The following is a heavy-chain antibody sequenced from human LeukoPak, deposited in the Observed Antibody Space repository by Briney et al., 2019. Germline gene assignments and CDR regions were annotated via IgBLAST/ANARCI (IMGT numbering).Heavy chain of an antibody. CDR1: GFTFDDYA. CDR2: ISWNSGSI. CDR3: AKDIRRITMVRGASDDAFDI. Sequence: PGGSLRLSCAASGFTFDDYAIHWVRQAPGKGLEWVSGISWNSGSIGYADSVKGRFTISRDNAKNSLYLQMNSLRAEDTALYYCAKDIRRITMVRGASDDAFDIWGQGTMVTVSS. J-gene: IGHJ3*02. V-gene: IGHV3-9*01. D-gene: IGHD3-10*01.